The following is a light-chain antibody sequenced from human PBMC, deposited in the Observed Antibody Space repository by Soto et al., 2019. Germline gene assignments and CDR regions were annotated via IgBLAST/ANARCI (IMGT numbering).Light chain of an antibody. V-gene: IGKV1-9*01. CDR3: QQLNSYPIT. CDR1: QGISSY. CDR2: AAS. J-gene: IGKJ3*01. Sequence: DIQLTQSPSFLSASVGDRVTITCRASQGISSYLAWYQQKPGKAPKLLIYAASTLQSGVPSRFSGSGSGTEFTLTISSLQPEDFATYYCQQLNSYPITFGPGNKVDIQ.